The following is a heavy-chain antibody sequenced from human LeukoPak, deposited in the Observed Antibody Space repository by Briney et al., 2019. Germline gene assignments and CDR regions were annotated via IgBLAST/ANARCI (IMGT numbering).Heavy chain of an antibody. CDR3: ARSRLSYGPT. V-gene: IGHV3-7*01. D-gene: IGHD5-18*01. CDR1: GFTFSSYW. J-gene: IGHJ5*02. CDR2: IKQDGSEK. Sequence: PGGSLRLSCAAPGFTFSSYWMSWVRQAPGKGLEWVANIKQDGSEKYYVDSVKGRFTISRDNAKNSLYLQMNSLRAEDTAAYYCARSRLSYGPTWGQGTLVTVSS.